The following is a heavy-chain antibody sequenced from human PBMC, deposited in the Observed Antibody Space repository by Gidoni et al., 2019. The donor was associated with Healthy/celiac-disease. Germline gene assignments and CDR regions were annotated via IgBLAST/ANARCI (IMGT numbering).Heavy chain of an antibody. J-gene: IGHJ4*02. V-gene: IGHV3-33*01. CDR1: GFTFSSYG. CDR2: IWYDGSNK. CDR3: AVSMAAMYNY. D-gene: IGHD2-2*01. Sequence: QVQLVESGGGVVQPGRSLRLSCAASGFTFSSYGMHWVRQAPGKGLEWVAVIWYDGSNKYYADSVKGRFTISRDNSKNTLYLQMNSLRAEDTAVYYCAVSMAAMYNYWGQGTLVTVSS.